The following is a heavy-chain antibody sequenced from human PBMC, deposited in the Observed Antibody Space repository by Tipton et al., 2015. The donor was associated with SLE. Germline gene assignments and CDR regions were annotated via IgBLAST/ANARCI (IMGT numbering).Heavy chain of an antibody. J-gene: IGHJ4*02. Sequence: TLSLTCTVSGYSISSGYYWGWIRQPPGKGLEWIESSYHSGSTYYNPSLKSRVTISVDTSKNQFSLKLSSVTAADTAVYYCARDSLHSSGRRSVYWGQGTLVTVSS. D-gene: IGHD6-19*01. V-gene: IGHV4-38-2*02. CDR2: SYHSGST. CDR1: GYSISSGYY. CDR3: ARDSLHSSGRRSVY.